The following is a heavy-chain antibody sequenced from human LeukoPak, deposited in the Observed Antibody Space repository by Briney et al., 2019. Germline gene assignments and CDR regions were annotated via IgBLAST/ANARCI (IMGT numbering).Heavy chain of an antibody. J-gene: IGHJ4*02. Sequence: PGGSLRLSCAASGLTFSSYWMTWVRQAPGKGLGWVANIKEDGSEKYYVDSVKGRFTISRDKAKNSLYLQMNSLRAEDTAVYYCGRMDPLDSSAYRPIDRWGQGTLVTVSS. V-gene: IGHV3-7*01. D-gene: IGHD3-22*01. CDR2: IKEDGSEK. CDR3: GRMDPLDSSAYRPIDR. CDR1: GLTFSSYW.